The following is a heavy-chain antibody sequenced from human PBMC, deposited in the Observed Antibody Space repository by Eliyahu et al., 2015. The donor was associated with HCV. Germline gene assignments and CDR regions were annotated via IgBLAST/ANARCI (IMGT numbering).Heavy chain of an antibody. V-gene: IGHV3-15*01. CDR1: GFTXXKAW. D-gene: IGHD3-10*01. Sequence: EVQLVESGGGLVKPGGSLRLSCAASGFTXXKAWMSWVRQAPGKGLEWIGRIXSKTDGGTTDYAAPVKGRFTISRDDSKSTLYLQMNSLKTEDTAVHYCTTGAPGGFDYYLDVWGQGTTVTVSS. CDR2: IXSKTDGGTT. J-gene: IGHJ6*03. CDR3: TTGAPGGFDYYLDV.